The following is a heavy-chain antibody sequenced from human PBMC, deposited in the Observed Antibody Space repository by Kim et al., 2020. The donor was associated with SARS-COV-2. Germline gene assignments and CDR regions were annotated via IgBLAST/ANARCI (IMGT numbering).Heavy chain of an antibody. J-gene: IGHJ4*02. V-gene: IGHV3-48*03. Sequence: GGSLRLSCAASGFTFSSYEMNWVRQAPGKGLEWVSYISSSGSTIYYADSVKGRFTISRDNAKNSLYLQMNSLRAEDTAVYYCASQYYDFWSGYYRYWGQGTLVTVSS. D-gene: IGHD3-3*01. CDR2: ISSSGSTI. CDR1: GFTFSSYE. CDR3: ASQYYDFWSGYYRY.